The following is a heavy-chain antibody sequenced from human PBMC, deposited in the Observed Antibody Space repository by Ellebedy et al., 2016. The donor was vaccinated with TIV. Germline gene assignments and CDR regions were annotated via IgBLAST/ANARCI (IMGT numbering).Heavy chain of an antibody. V-gene: IGHV4-30-4*01. CDR2: IYYSGYT. J-gene: IGHJ4*02. CDR1: GGSISSGDHY. D-gene: IGHD4-11*01. CDR3: ARNDYSEGGRSFDY. Sequence: SETLSLXXSVSGGSISSGDHYWSWIRQAPGKGLEWIGYIYYSGYTFYNPSLKSRIAISVDTYKNQFSLKVTSVTAADTAVYFCARNDYSEGGRSFDYWGQGALVTVSS.